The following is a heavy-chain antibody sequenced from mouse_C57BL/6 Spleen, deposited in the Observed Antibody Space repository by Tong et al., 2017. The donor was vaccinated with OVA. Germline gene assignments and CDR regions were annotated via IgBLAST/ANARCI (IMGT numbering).Heavy chain of an antibody. Sequence: VQLQESGAELVRPGASVTLSCKASGYTFTDYEMHWVKQTPVHGLEWIGAIDPETGGTAYNQKFKGKAKLTAVTSASTAYMELSSLTNEDSAVYYCTRYRDGAMDYWGQGTSVTVSS. D-gene: IGHD3-3*01. CDR1: GYTFTDYE. J-gene: IGHJ4*01. V-gene: IGHV1-15*01. CDR3: TRYRDGAMDY. CDR2: IDPETGGT.